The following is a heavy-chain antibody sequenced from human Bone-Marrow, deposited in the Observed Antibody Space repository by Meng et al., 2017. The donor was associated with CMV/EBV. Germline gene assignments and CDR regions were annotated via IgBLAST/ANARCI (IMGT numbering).Heavy chain of an antibody. CDR3: ARVEYCSSTRCGYYFDY. Sequence: SVKVSCKASGYTFTGYNIHWVRQAPGQELEWMGGIIPIFGTANYAQKFQGRVTITTDESTSTAYMELSSLRSEDTAVYYCARVEYCSSTRCGYYFDYWGQGTLVTVSS. CDR2: IIPIFGTA. J-gene: IGHJ4*02. D-gene: IGHD2-2*01. CDR1: GYTFTGYN. V-gene: IGHV1-69*05.